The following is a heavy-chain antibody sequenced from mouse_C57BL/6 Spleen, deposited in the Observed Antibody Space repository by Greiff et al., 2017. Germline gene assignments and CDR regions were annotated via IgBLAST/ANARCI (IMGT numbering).Heavy chain of an antibody. CDR1: GYTFTDYY. D-gene: IGHD2-4*01. J-gene: IGHJ3*01. CDR3: ARGGDDYDEEAWFAY. Sequence: QVQLKQSGPELVKPGASVKITCKASGYTFTDYYINWVKQRPGQGLEWIGWIYPGSGNTKYNEKFKGKATLTVDTSSSTAYMQLRSLTSEDSAVYFCARGGDDYDEEAWFAYWGQGTLVTVSA. CDR2: IYPGSGNT. V-gene: IGHV1-84*01.